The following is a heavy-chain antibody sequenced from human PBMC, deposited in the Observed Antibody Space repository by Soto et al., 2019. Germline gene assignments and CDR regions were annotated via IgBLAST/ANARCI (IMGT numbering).Heavy chain of an antibody. D-gene: IGHD2-2*01. CDR1: GFTFSSYG. J-gene: IGHJ5*02. Sequence: PGGSLRLSCAASGFTFSSYGMHWVRQAPGKGLEWVAVISYDGSNKYYADSVKGRFTISRDNSKNTLYLQMNSLRAEDTAVYYCTKSMPHEGGTWFDPWGQGTLVTVSS. V-gene: IGHV3-30*18. CDR2: ISYDGSNK. CDR3: TKSMPHEGGTWFDP.